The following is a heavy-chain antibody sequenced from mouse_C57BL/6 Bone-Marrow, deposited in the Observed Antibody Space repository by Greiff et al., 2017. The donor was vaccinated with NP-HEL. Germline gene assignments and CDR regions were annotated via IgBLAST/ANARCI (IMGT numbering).Heavy chain of an antibody. Sequence: QVTLKESGPGILQSSQTLSLTCSFSGFSLSTSGMGVSWISQPSGKGLEWLAHIYWDDDKRYNTSLKRRITISKDTSRNQVFLKITSVDTADTATYYCARSLPISYGDYRYWYFDVWGTGTTVTVSS. D-gene: IGHD2-13*01. CDR1: GFSLSTSGMG. V-gene: IGHV8-12*01. CDR2: IYWDDDK. CDR3: ARSLPISYGDYRYWYFDV. J-gene: IGHJ1*03.